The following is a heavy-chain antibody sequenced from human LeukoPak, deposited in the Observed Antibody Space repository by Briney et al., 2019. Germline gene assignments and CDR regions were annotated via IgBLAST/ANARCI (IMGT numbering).Heavy chain of an antibody. D-gene: IGHD6-13*01. CDR3: ARSIQAFPRYIKTTVGGSWPYYYYGMDV. CDR1: GDSVSSNSAA. V-gene: IGHV6-1*01. J-gene: IGHJ6*02. Sequence: SQTLSLTCAISGDSVSSNSAAWNWIRQSPSRGLEWLGRTYYRSKWYNDYAVSVKSRITINPDTSKNQFSLQLNSVTPEDTAVYYCARSIQAFPRYIKTTVGGSWPYYYYGMDVWGQGTTVTVSS. CDR2: TYYRSKWYN.